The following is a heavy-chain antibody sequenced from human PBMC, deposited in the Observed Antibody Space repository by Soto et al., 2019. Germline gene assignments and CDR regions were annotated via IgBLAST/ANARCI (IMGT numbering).Heavy chain of an antibody. CDR1: GFTFSSYG. V-gene: IGHV3-30*18. J-gene: IGHJ2*01. D-gene: IGHD1-26*01. CDR2: ISFDGDYT. Sequence: QVQLVESGGGVVQPGTSLRLSCAASGFTFSSYGMHWVRQAPGKGLEWLAVISFDGDYTYHADSVKGRFTISRDNSKNTLFLQMSSLRAEDTAVYYCVKDNLHRGSYANWYFDLWGRGTLVTVSS. CDR3: VKDNLHRGSYANWYFDL.